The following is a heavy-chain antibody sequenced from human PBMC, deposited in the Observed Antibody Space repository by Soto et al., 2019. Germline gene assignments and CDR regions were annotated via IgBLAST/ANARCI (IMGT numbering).Heavy chain of an antibody. J-gene: IGHJ5*02. CDR2: FDPEDGET. V-gene: IGHV1-24*01. D-gene: IGHD3-10*01. CDR1: GYTLTELS. CDR3: ATGPYGSGSYYKINWFDP. Sequence: ASVKVSCKVSGYTLTELSMHWVRQAPGKGLEWMGGFDPEDGETIYAQKFQGRVTMTEDTSTDTAYMELSSLRSEDTAVYYFATGPYGSGSYYKINWFDPWGQGTLVTVSS.